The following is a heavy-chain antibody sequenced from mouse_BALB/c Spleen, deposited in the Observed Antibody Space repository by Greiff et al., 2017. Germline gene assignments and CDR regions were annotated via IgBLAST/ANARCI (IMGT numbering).Heavy chain of an antibody. CDR2: ISDGGSYT. Sequence: EVQRVESGGGLVKPGGSLKLSCAASGFTFSDYYMYWVRQTPEKRLEWVATISDGGSYTYYPDSVKGRFTISRDNAKNNLYLQMSSLKSEDTAMYYCANNDGYAMDYWGQGTSVTVSS. CDR3: ANNDGYAMDY. V-gene: IGHV5-4*02. D-gene: IGHD2-3*01. CDR1: GFTFSDYY. J-gene: IGHJ4*01.